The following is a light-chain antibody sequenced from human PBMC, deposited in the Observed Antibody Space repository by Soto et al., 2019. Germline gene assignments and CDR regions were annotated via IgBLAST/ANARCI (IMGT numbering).Light chain of an antibody. CDR3: QQYGSSPS. Sequence: EIVLTQSPATLSLSPGERATLSCRASQSVSSYLAWYQQKPGQAPRLLIYDASNRATGIPARFSGSGSGTDFTLTISSLGPEDFAVYYCQQYGSSPSFGGGTKVEIK. CDR1: QSVSSY. CDR2: DAS. V-gene: IGKV3-11*01. J-gene: IGKJ4*01.